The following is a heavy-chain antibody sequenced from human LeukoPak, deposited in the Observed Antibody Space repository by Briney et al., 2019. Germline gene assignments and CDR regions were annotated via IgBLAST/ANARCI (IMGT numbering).Heavy chain of an antibody. D-gene: IGHD2-15*01. J-gene: IGHJ4*02. V-gene: IGHV4-61*01. CDR2: IYYSGSP. CDR3: AREGVVAVTGGFDY. CDR1: GGSVSSGSYY. Sequence: SETLSLTCTVSGGSVSSGSYYWGWIRQPPGKGLEWNGYIYYSGSPNYNPSLKSRVTISVVTSKNQCSLKLSSVTAADTGVYYCAREGVVAVTGGFDYWGQGTLVTVSS.